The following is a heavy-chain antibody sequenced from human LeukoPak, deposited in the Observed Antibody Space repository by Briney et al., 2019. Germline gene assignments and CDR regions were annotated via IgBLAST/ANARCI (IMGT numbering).Heavy chain of an antibody. V-gene: IGHV5-10-1*01. J-gene: IGHJ5*02. CDR2: IDPTDSYI. CDR3: ARQARGAVRKHWFDP. Sequence: GESLKISCKGSGYNFLTYTISWVRQMPRKGLEWIGKIDPTDSYIDYSPSFDGHVTISADTSISTAYLQWSSLKASDTAIYYCARQARGAVRKHWFDPWGQGTLVTVSS. D-gene: IGHD6-6*01. CDR1: GYNFLTYT.